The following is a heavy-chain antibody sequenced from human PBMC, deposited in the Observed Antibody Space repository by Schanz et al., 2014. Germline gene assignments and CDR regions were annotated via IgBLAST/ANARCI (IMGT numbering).Heavy chain of an antibody. D-gene: IGHD3-10*01. CDR3: AKGKSEVRGIILDY. Sequence: EMQLLESGGGLAQPGGSLRLSCAASGFKFTDYAMTWVRQAPGKGLEWVATISGSSENTYYADSVKGRVTISRDNSRNTFFLQMRNLRADDTALYYCAKGKSEVRGIILDYWGQGTMVVVSS. J-gene: IGHJ4*02. CDR2: ISGSSENT. V-gene: IGHV3-23*01. CDR1: GFKFTDYA.